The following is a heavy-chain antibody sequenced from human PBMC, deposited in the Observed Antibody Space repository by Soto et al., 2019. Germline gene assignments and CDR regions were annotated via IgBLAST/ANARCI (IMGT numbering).Heavy chain of an antibody. CDR2: LYDIDGS. Sequence: DVQLVESGGGLIQPGESLRLCCAAFGFTISGKKYVAWVRQAPGKGLEWVSALYDIDGSFYADSVKGRFTTSSDSSKTTVYLQMNDLRPDDTAVYYCATWHEREHAYDVWGLGTTVTVSS. V-gene: IGHV3-53*01. CDR1: GFTISGKKY. CDR3: ATWHEREHAYDV. D-gene: IGHD1-1*01. J-gene: IGHJ3*01.